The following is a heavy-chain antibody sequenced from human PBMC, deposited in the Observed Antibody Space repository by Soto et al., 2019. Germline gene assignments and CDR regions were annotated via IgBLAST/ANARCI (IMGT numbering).Heavy chain of an antibody. D-gene: IGHD2-2*01. CDR2: ISSYNGNA. J-gene: IGHJ6*02. CDR1: GYTFTSYG. Sequence: ASVKVSCKASGYTFTSYGISWVRQAPGQGLEWMGRISSYNGNANYAQKLQGRVTITTDKSTSTAYMELSSLRSDDTAVYYCGRDLYQSVFYYGMDVWGQGTTVTVSS. V-gene: IGHV1-18*01. CDR3: GRDLYQSVFYYGMDV.